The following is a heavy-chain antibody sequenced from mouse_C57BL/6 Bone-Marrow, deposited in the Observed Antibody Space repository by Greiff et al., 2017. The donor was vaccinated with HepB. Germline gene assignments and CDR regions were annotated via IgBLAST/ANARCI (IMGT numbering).Heavy chain of an antibody. J-gene: IGHJ4*01. CDR2: IYPGSGNT. CDR1: GYSFTSYY. V-gene: IGHV1-66*01. Sequence: QVQLQQSGPELVKPGASVKISCKASGYSFTSYYIHWVKQRPGQGLEWIGWIYPGSGNTKYNEKFKGKATLTADTSSSTAYMQLSSLTSEDSVVYYCARALYYGSSYGGAMDYWGQGTSVTVSS. CDR3: ARALYYGSSYGGAMDY. D-gene: IGHD1-1*01.